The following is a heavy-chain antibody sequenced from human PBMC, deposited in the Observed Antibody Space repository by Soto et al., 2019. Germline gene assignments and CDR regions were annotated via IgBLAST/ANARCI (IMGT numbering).Heavy chain of an antibody. D-gene: IGHD3-10*01. CDR3: ARDPRVTNAGVVTKGGYYYNYMDV. V-gene: IGHV3-21*01. Sequence: EVQMVESGGGLVKPGGSLRLSCAASGFTFSSYTMNWVRQAPGKGLEWVSSISSNSRYIFYADPVKGRFTISRDNAKNSQYLQMNSLRAEDAAVYYCARDPRVTNAGVVTKGGYYYNYMDVWGKGTTVTVSS. CDR2: ISSNSRYI. CDR1: GFTFSSYT. J-gene: IGHJ6*03.